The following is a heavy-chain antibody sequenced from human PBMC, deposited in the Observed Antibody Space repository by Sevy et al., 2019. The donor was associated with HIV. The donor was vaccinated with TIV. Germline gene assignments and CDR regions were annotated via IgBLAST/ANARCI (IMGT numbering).Heavy chain of an antibody. D-gene: IGHD3-22*01. CDR2: ISGSGTRT. J-gene: IGHJ6*03. CDR1: GFSFDSYG. CDR3: GKGGGGHYDPDEIGYYFYYYNMDV. V-gene: IGHV3-23*01. Sequence: VGSLRLSCAVSGFSFDSYGMTWVRQAPGKGLEWVSGISGSGTRTYYADSVKGRFIISRDNSKNTLYLQMNSLRSGDKAIYYCGKGGGGHYDPDEIGYYFYYYNMDVWGKGTTVTVSS.